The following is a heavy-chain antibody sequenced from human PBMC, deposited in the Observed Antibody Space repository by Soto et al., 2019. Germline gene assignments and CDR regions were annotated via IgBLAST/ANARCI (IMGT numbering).Heavy chain of an antibody. V-gene: IGHV4-4*07. CDR2: IYTSGST. D-gene: IGHD2-2*01. J-gene: IGHJ4*02. CDR1: GGSISSYY. CDR3: ARACSSNSCYDVFDY. Sequence: PSETLFLTCTVSGGSISSYYWSWIRQPAGKGLEWIGRIYTSGSTNYNPSLKSRVTMSVDTSKNQFSLKLSSVTAADTAVYYCARACSSNSCYDVFDYWGQGTLVTVSS.